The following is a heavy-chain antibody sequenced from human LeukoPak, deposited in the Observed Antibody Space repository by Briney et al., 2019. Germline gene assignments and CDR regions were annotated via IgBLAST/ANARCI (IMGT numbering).Heavy chain of an antibody. Sequence: SQTLSLTCAISGDSVSSNNAAWNWIRQSPSRGLEWLGRTYYRSKWYNDYAVPVKSRITINPDTSKNQFSLHLKSVIAEDTAVYYCAREGATGFLYDYWGQGTLVTVSS. J-gene: IGHJ4*02. CDR2: TYYRSKWYN. D-gene: IGHD1-26*01. V-gene: IGHV6-1*01. CDR1: GDSVSSNNAA. CDR3: AREGATGFLYDY.